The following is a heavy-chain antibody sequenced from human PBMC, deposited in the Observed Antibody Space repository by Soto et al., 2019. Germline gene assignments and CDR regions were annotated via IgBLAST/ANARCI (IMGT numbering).Heavy chain of an antibody. CDR2: FSGPGGGT. J-gene: IGHJ5*02. CDR3: AKDGGSSSPFDP. CDR1: GFTSSRFA. D-gene: IGHD6-13*01. Sequence: VGSLRLSCEASGFTSSRFAMSWVRQAPGKGLEWVSTFSGPGGGTYYADSVKGRFTISRDNSKNTLYLQMNSLRAEDTAVYYCAKDGGSSSPFDPWGQGTLVTVSS. V-gene: IGHV3-23*01.